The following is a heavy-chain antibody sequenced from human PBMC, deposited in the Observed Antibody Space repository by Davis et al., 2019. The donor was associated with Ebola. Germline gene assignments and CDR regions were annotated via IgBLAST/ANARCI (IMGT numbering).Heavy chain of an antibody. CDR2: INPYSGHT. D-gene: IGHD2-8*01. CDR3: ARWNGPDYGMDV. CDR1: GYTFVDYY. Sequence: ASVKVSCKTSGYTFVDYYIHWVRQAPGQGLEWMGRINPYSGHTDYAQKFQGRVTVTRDTSITTAYMELTRLNFDDTAIYFCARWNGPDYGMDVWGKGTTLSVPS. V-gene: IGHV1-2*06. J-gene: IGHJ6*04.